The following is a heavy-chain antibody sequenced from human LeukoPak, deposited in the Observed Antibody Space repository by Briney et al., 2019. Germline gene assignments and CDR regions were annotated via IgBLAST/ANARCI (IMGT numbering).Heavy chain of an antibody. CDR1: GFTFSSYG. CDR2: ISYDGSNK. J-gene: IGHJ4*02. Sequence: PGGSLRLSCAASGFTFSSYGMHWVRQAPGKGLEWVAVISYDGSNKYYADSVKGRFTISRDNSKNTLYLQTNSLRAEDTAVYYCAKAYYGELDYWGQGTLVTVSS. D-gene: IGHD3-22*01. CDR3: AKAYYGELDY. V-gene: IGHV3-30*18.